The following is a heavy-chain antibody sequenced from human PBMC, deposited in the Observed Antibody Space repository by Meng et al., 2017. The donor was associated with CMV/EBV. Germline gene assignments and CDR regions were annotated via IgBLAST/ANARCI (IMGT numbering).Heavy chain of an antibody. V-gene: IGHV4-59*01. Sequence: GSLRLSCTVSGGSISSYYWSWIRQPPGKGLEWFGYIYYSGSTNYNPSLKSRVTISVDTSKNQFSLKLSSVTAADTAVYYCARDVGGDYRNDYYYYYGMDVWGQGTTVTVSS. J-gene: IGHJ6*02. CDR1: GGSISSYY. CDR3: ARDVGGDYRNDYYYYYGMDV. D-gene: IGHD4-17*01. CDR2: IYYSGST.